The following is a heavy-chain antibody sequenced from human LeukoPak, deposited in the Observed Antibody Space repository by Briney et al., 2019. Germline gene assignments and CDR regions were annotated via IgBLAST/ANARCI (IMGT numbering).Heavy chain of an antibody. D-gene: IGHD1-1*01. CDR2: IYYSGTT. CDR3: ARDMWNRDYGMDV. J-gene: IGHJ6*02. CDR1: GGSISSYY. Sequence: SETLSLTCTVSGGSISSYYWSWIRQPPGKGLEWIGYIYYSGTTNYNPSLKSRATISVDTSKNQFSLKLSSVTAADAAVYYCARDMWNRDYGMDVWGLGTTVTVSS. V-gene: IGHV4-59*01.